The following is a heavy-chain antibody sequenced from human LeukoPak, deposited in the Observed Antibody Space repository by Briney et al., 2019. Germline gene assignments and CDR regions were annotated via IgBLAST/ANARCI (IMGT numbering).Heavy chain of an antibody. CDR1: GGSISSGDYY. J-gene: IGHJ5*02. Sequence: PSQTLSLTCTVSGGSISSGDYYWSWIRQPPGKGLEWIGYIYYSGSTYYNPSLKSRVTISVDTSKNQSSLKLSSVTAADTAVYYCARSNRDGWFDPWGQRTLVTVSS. CDR2: IYYSGST. CDR3: ARSNRDGWFDP. V-gene: IGHV4-30-4*01.